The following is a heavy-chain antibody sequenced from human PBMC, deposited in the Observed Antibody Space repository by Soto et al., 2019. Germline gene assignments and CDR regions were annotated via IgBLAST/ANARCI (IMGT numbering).Heavy chain of an antibody. Sequence: GGSLRLSCAASGFTFSSYAMHWVRQAPGKGLEWVAVISYDGSNKYYADSVKGRFTISRDNSKNTLYLQMNSLRAEDTAVYYCARDASVAGVGWFDPWGQGTLVTVSS. D-gene: IGHD6-19*01. CDR3: ARDASVAGVGWFDP. J-gene: IGHJ5*02. CDR1: GFTFSSYA. V-gene: IGHV3-30-3*01. CDR2: ISYDGSNK.